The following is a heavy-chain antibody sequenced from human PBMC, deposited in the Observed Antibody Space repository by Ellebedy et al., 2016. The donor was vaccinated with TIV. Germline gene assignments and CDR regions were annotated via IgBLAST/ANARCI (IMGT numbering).Heavy chain of an antibody. CDR2: INHSGST. D-gene: IGHD4-17*01. J-gene: IGHJ4*02. CDR3: ARSTTVTTASYEY. V-gene: IGHV4-34*01. CDR1: GGSFSGYY. Sequence: MPSETLSLTCAVYGGSFSGYYWTWIRQPPGKGLEWIGEINHSGSTTYNPSLKNRVTISVDTSRNWFSLKLSSVTAADTAVYYCARSTTVTTASYEYWGQGTLVTVSS.